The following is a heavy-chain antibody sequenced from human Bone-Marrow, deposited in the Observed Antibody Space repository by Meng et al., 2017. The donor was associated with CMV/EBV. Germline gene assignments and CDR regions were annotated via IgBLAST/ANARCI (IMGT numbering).Heavy chain of an antibody. CDR1: GYTFTNHG. J-gene: IGHJ4*02. Sequence: QVQLVQSGAEVKKPGASVKVSCKASGYTFTNHGISWVRQAPGQGLEWMGIINPTGGSTSYAQKFQGRVTMARDTSTSTVYMELSSLRSEDTAIYFCARGSSSAWYPFDYWGQGTLVTVSS. CDR2: INPTGGST. D-gene: IGHD6-19*01. CDR3: ARGSSSAWYPFDY. V-gene: IGHV1-46*01.